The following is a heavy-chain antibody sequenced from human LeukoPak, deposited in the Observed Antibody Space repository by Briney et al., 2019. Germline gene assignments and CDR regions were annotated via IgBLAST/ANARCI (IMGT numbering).Heavy chain of an antibody. CDR1: GYTFTHYY. CDR3: ARGQNSGPFDC. V-gene: IGHV1-46*01. CDR2: INPSGSST. D-gene: IGHD1-26*01. J-gene: IGHJ4*02. Sequence: ASVKVSCKASGYTFTHYYMHWVRQAPGQGFEWMGIINPSGSSTRYAQKFQGRVTMTRDTSTSTVYMELNNLRSEDTAAYHCARGQNSGPFDCWGQGTLVTVSS.